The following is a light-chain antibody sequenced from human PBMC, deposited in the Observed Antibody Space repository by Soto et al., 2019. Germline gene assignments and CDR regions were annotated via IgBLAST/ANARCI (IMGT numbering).Light chain of an antibody. CDR3: TSYAGTDVHYV. J-gene: IGLJ1*01. CDR2: EVS. V-gene: IGLV2-8*02. CDR1: SSDIGYYNY. Sequence: QSVLTQPPSASRSPGQSVTSSCTGTSSDIGYYNYVSWYQQYPGKAPKLLIYEVSKRPSGVPDRFSGSKSGNTASLTVSGLQAADEADYYCTSYAGTDVHYVFGTGTKVTVL.